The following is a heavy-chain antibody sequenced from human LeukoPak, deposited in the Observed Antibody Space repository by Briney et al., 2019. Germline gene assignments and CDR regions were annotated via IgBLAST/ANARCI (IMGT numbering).Heavy chain of an antibody. CDR1: GFTFSNHA. D-gene: IGHD3-10*01. J-gene: IGHJ4*02. CDR2: ISGGGVST. CDR3: ALYLRVRGDY. Sequence: GGSLRLSCVASGFTFSNHAMMWVRQAPGRGLEWVSAISGGGVSTYYTDSVKGRFTISRDNSKNTLYLQMNSLRAEDTAVYYCALYLRVRGDYWGQVTLVSVSS. V-gene: IGHV3-23*01.